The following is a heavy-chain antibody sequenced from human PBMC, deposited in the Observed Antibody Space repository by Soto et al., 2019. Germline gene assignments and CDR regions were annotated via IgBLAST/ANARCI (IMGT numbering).Heavy chain of an antibody. J-gene: IGHJ6*02. CDR2: ISRNTGDST. V-gene: IGHV3-23*01. Sequence: GGSLRLSCAASGFTFSNLAMIWVRQAPGKGLEWVSTISRNTGDSTFYADSVKGRFTISRDNSKNTLYLQMNSLRAEDTAVYYCAKDRCSGGSCYPYYYYYGMDVWGQGTKVTVSS. CDR3: AKDRCSGGSCYPYYYYYGMDV. D-gene: IGHD2-15*01. CDR1: GFTFSNLA.